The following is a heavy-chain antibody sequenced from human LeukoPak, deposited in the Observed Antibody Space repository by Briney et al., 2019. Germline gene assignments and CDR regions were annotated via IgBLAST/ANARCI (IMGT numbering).Heavy chain of an antibody. J-gene: IGHJ4*02. CDR3: ARVGGQRYYDFWSGSYYFDY. CDR2: ISSSSSYI. Sequence: GGSLRLSCAASGFTFSSYSMNWVRQAPGKGLEWVSSISSSSSYIYYADSVKGRFTISRDYAKNSLYLQMNSLRAEDTAVYYCARVGGQRYYDFWSGSYYFDYWGQGTLVTVSS. CDR1: GFTFSSYS. D-gene: IGHD3-3*01. V-gene: IGHV3-21*01.